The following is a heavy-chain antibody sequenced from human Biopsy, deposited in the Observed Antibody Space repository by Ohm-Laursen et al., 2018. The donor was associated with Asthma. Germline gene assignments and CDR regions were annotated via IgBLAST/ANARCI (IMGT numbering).Heavy chain of an antibody. Sequence: PSQTLPLTCSVSGGSVSSGSYYWSWIRQPPGKGLAWVSYISYSGSTDYNPSLKSRLTISMDTSKNQFSLKLSSVTAADTAVYYCARVPTTLRYFDLWGRGTLVTVSS. CDR3: ARVPTTLRYFDL. J-gene: IGHJ2*01. D-gene: IGHD2-15*01. V-gene: IGHV4-61*01. CDR1: GGSVSSGSYY. CDR2: ISYSGST.